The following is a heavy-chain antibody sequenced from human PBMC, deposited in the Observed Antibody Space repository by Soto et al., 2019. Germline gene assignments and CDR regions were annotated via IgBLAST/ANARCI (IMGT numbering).Heavy chain of an antibody. J-gene: IGHJ6*02. D-gene: IGHD2-2*01. V-gene: IGHV2-70*01. CDR1: GFSLTTSGMC. CDR2: IDWDDEK. CDR3: ARLPLYCSSTSCYSTYYSNYGMDV. Sequence: SGPTLVNPTQTLTLTCTFSGFSLTTSGMCVSWIRQPPGKALEWLALIDWDDEKYYSTSLKTRLTISKDTSKNLVVLTMTNMDPVDTAPYYCARLPLYCSSTSCYSTYYSNYGMDVWGQGT.